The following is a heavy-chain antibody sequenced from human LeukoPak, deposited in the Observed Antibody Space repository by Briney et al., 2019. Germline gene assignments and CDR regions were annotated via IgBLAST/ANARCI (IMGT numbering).Heavy chain of an antibody. V-gene: IGHV3-23*01. CDR2: ISGSGGST. J-gene: IGHJ4*02. CDR3: AKDSSIAAAGGDIDY. D-gene: IGHD6-13*01. Sequence: RTGGSLRLSCAASGFTFSSYAMSWVRQAPGKGLEWVSAISGSGGSTYYADSVKGRFTISRDNSKNTLYLQMNSLRAEGTAVYYCAKDSSIAAAGGDIDYWGQGTLVTVSS. CDR1: GFTFSSYA.